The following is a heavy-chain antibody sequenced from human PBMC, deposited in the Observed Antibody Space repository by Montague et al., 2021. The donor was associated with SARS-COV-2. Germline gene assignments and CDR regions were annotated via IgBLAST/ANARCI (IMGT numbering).Heavy chain of an antibody. D-gene: IGHD3-10*01. Sequence: SLRLSCAASGFTFSNYEMNWVRQAPGKGLEWVLYISSSGRTIYYADSVKGRFTIYRDNAQNSLYLQMNSLRAEDTGVYYCARDRGYGDFYYYGMDVWGQGTTVTVSS. J-gene: IGHJ6*02. CDR2: ISSSGRTI. CDR3: ARDRGYGDFYYYGMDV. CDR1: GFTFSNYE. V-gene: IGHV3-48*03.